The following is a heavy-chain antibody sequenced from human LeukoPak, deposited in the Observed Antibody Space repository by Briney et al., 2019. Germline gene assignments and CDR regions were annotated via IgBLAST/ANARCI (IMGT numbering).Heavy chain of an antibody. CDR1: GFTFSNYW. J-gene: IGHJ4*02. Sequence: PGGSPRLSCAASGFTFSNYWMHWVRKASGKGPVWVSRINSDGSSTTYADSVSGRFTISRDNAKNTLYLQMNTLRAEDTAVYYCARDYYGSDWGQGTLVTVSS. D-gene: IGHD3-10*01. V-gene: IGHV3-74*01. CDR2: INSDGSST. CDR3: ARDYYGSD.